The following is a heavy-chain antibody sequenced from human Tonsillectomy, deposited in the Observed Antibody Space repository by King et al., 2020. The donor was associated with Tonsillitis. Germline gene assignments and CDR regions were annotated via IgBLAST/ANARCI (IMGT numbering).Heavy chain of an antibody. Sequence: VQLVESGGGLVQPGGSLRLSCAASGFTFSSYAMSWVRQAPGRGLEGVSAIIGSVGSTYYADSVKGRFTISRDNSKNTLYLQMNSLRAEDTAVYYCAHWGSGPTRYFDYWGQGTLVTVSS. CDR1: GFTFSSYA. CDR2: IIGSVGST. J-gene: IGHJ4*02. D-gene: IGHD2-15*01. V-gene: IGHV3-23*04. CDR3: AHWGSGPTRYFDY.